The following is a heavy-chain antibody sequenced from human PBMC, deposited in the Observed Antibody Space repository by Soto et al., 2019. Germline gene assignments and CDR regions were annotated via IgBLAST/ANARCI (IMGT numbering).Heavy chain of an antibody. Sequence: QVHLVQSGAEVKKPGASVKVSCQGSGYAFTTYGITWVRQAPGQGLEWMGWISAHNGNTNYAQKLQGRVTVTRDTSTSTAYMELRSLRYAVTAVYYCARGRYGDYWGQGDLVTVSS. CDR2: ISAHNGNT. CDR1: GYAFTTYG. V-gene: IGHV1-18*01. D-gene: IGHD1-1*01. J-gene: IGHJ4*02. CDR3: ARGRYGDY.